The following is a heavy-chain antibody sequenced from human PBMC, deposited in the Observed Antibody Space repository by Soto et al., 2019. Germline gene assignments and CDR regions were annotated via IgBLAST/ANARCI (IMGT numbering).Heavy chain of an antibody. CDR2: IYYSGNN. V-gene: IGHV4-31*02. D-gene: IGHD1-1*01. CDR1: GGSITTGGRY. Sequence: QVRLQEWGPGLVKPSQTLSLKCSVSGGSITTGGRYWSWIRQLPGKGLEWIGDIYYSGNNYYNASLKSRVTISVEAAKSQFSLKLCSVTAADTAVYYCAQALVFTGGDGFDIWGQGRLVTVSS. CDR3: AQALVFTGGDGFDI. J-gene: IGHJ3*02.